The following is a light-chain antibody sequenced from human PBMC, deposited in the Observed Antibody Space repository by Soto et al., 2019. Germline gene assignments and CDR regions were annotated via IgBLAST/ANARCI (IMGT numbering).Light chain of an antibody. CDR1: QSVTSSY. Sequence: EIVLTQSPGTLSLSPGERATLSCRASQSVTSSYFAWYQHQPGQAPRLLIYAASDRATGIPDRFISSGSVTNFTLTITRLEPEDYAVYYCQHYGPSPGDTFGQGTKLEI. V-gene: IGKV3-20*01. CDR2: AAS. CDR3: QHYGPSPGDT. J-gene: IGKJ2*01.